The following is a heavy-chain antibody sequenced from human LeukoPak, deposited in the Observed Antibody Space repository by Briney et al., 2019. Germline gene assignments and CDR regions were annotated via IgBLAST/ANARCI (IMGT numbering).Heavy chain of an antibody. Sequence: PSETLSLTCTVSGGSISSDYWSWVRQAPGKGLVWVSHINSDGSWTSYADSVKGRFTISKDNAKNTVYLQMNSLRAEDTAVYYCVSFYETYWGRGTLVTVSS. CDR1: GGSISSDY. CDR2: INSDGSWT. V-gene: IGHV3-74*01. CDR3: VSFYETY. J-gene: IGHJ4*02. D-gene: IGHD2/OR15-2a*01.